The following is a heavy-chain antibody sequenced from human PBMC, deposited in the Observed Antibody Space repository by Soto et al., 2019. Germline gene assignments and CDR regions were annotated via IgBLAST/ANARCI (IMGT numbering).Heavy chain of an antibody. J-gene: IGHJ4*02. D-gene: IGHD6-13*01. V-gene: IGHV3-23*01. CDR1: GFTFSSYA. CDR2: ISGSGGST. CDR3: AKALYFGYSSSHGPPDY. Sequence: GGSLRLSCAASGFTFSSYAMSWVRQAPGKGLEWVSAISGSGGSTYYADSVKGRFTISRDNSKNTLYLQMNSLRAEDTAVYYCAKALYFGYSSSHGPPDYWGQGTLVTVSS.